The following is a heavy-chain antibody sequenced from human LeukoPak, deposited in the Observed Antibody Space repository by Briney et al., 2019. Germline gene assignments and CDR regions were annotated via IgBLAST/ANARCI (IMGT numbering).Heavy chain of an antibody. CDR2: TFYSGDT. Sequence: SETLSLTCTVSGEYISNYYWSWIRQAPGKGLEWIGYTFYSGDTKYNPYLKSRVTISVDSSRRQFSLRLSSVTAADTAMYYCARSGYGEYGYGLDVWGQGTTVTVSS. CDR1: GEYISNYY. J-gene: IGHJ6*02. D-gene: IGHD4-17*01. CDR3: ARSGYGEYGYGLDV. V-gene: IGHV4-59*08.